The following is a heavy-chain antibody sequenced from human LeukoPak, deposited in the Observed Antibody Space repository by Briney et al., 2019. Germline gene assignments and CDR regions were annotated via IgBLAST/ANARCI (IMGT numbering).Heavy chain of an antibody. CDR2: INTNTGNP. CDR3: ARGDEDTAMVTVDY. J-gene: IGHJ4*02. Sequence: ASVKVSCKASGYTFTSYAMNWVRQAPGQGLEWMGWINTNTGNPTYAQGFTGRFVFSLDTSASTAYLQISSLKAEDTAVYYCARGDEDTAMVTVDYWGQGTLVTVSS. D-gene: IGHD5-18*01. V-gene: IGHV7-4-1*02. CDR1: GYTFTSYA.